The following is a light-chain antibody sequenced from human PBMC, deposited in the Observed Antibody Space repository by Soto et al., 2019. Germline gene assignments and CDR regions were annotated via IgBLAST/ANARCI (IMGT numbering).Light chain of an antibody. CDR3: QVWDSGSAHVV. Sequence: SYELTQPPSVSVAPGKTASISCGGNDIGSKGVHWYQQKPGQAPVLVIYSDTDLPPVITERFSGSNSANLATLTISRVEAGDEADYYCQVWDSGSAHVVFGGGTKFTVL. CDR1: DIGSKG. V-gene: IGLV3-21*01. CDR2: SDT. J-gene: IGLJ2*01.